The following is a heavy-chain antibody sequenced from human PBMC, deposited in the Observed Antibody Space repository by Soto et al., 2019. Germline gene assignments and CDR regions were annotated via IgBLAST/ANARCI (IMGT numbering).Heavy chain of an antibody. D-gene: IGHD3-16*02. V-gene: IGHV3-7*01. J-gene: IGHJ4*02. CDR3: ARDGYGYNSLDN. CDR1: GFTLRNYW. CDR2: IKEDGGGK. Sequence: EVQLVESGGGSVQPGGSLRLSCATSGFTLRNYWMVWVRQAPGKGLEWVANIKEDGGGKYFGDSVRGRFTVSRDNAKNSLYLQMNNLRAEDTAEYYCARDGYGYNSLDNWGQGTLVTVSS.